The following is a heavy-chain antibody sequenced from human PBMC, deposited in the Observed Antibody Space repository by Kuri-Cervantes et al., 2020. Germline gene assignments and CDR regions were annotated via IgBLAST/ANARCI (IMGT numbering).Heavy chain of an antibody. J-gene: IGHJ4*02. Sequence: GESLKISCAASGFIFSDHSMNWVRQAPGQGLEWVAAISSSSSHIYYGDSVKGRFTVSRDNAKNSLFLQMNSLRAEDTAVYYCARIYGDYARIDYWGQGTLVTVSS. D-gene: IGHD4-17*01. V-gene: IGHV3-21*01. CDR1: GFIFSDHS. CDR3: ARIYGDYARIDY. CDR2: ISSSSSHI.